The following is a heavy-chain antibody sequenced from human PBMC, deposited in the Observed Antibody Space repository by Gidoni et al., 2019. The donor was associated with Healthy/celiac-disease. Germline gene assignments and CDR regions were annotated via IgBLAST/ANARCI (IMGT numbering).Heavy chain of an antibody. CDR3: ARAPRFSGSKGWFDP. J-gene: IGHJ5*02. D-gene: IGHD2-15*01. CDR2: IYYSGST. V-gene: IGHV4-30-4*01. Sequence: QVQLQESGPGLVKLSQTLSLTCTVSGGSISSGDYYWSWIRQPPGKGLEWIGYIYYSGSTYYTPSLKSRVTISVDTSKNQFSLKLSSVTAADTAVYYCARAPRFSGSKGWFDPWGQGTLVTVSS. CDR1: GGSISSGDYY.